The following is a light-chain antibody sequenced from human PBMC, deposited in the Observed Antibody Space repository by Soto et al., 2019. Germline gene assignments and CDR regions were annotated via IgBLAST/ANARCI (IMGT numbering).Light chain of an antibody. CDR3: QQSLGIPYT. V-gene: IGKV1-39*01. CDR1: QTISTY. J-gene: IGKJ2*01. CDR2: AAS. Sequence: DIQMTQSPSALSASVGDRVTITCRASQTISTYLNWYQQKPGKAPKLLIYAASTLQSGVPSRFRGSGSGTDFTLTISNLQPEDFATYYCQQSLGIPYTFGQGTRLEIK.